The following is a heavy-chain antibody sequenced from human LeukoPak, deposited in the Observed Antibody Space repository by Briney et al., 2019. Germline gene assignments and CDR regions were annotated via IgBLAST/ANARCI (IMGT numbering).Heavy chain of an antibody. CDR3: ARSSGFMYYDFWRFDY. D-gene: IGHD3-3*01. CDR2: IIPIFGTA. CDR1: GGTFSSYA. V-gene: IGHV1-69*01. Sequence: GASVKVSCKASGGTFSSYAISWVRQAPGQGLEWMGGIIPIFGTANYAQKFQGRVTITADESTSTAYMELSSLRSEDAAVYYCARSSGFMYYDFWRFDYWRQGTLVTVSS. J-gene: IGHJ4*02.